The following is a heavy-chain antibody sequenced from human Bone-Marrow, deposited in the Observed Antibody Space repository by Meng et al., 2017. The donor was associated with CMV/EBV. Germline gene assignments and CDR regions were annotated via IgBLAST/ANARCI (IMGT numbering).Heavy chain of an antibody. D-gene: IGHD3-16*01. Sequence: GESLKISCAASGFTFRTYAMTWVRQAPGKGLEWVSSIIGSGINTYYADSVKGRFTISRDNSKNTLYLQMNSLRAEDTAVYYCARESPRWGYYYGMDVWGQGTTVTVSS. CDR3: ARESPRWGYYYGMDV. CDR2: IIGSGINT. V-gene: IGHV3-23*01. CDR1: GFTFRTYA. J-gene: IGHJ6*02.